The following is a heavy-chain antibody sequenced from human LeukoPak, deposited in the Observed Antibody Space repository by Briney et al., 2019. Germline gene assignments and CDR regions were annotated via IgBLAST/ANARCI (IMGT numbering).Heavy chain of an antibody. CDR2: INQDGSDQ. V-gene: IGHV3-7*05. CDR3: ARDLFSSGGRWFDP. J-gene: IGHJ5*02. Sequence: GSLRLSCAASGFIFTSYFMSWVRQAPGKGLEWVATINQDGSDQYYVDSLKGRFTISRDNANNSLYLQMNILRVEDTAVYYCARDLFSSGGRWFDPWGQGTLVTVSS. D-gene: IGHD2-15*01. CDR1: GFIFTSYF.